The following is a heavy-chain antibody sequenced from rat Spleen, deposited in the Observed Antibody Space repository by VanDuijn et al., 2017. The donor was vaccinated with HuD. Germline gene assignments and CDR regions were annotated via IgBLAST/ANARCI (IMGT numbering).Heavy chain of an antibody. D-gene: IGHD1-1*01. CDR3: TTYSGYYFDY. Sequence: EVQLVESGGGLVQPGRSLKLSCAASGFTFSDYGVAWVRQALTKGLEWVATISTSGGSTYYRDSVKGRFTISRDNAKSTLYLQMDSLRSEDTATYYCTTYSGYYFDYWGQGVMVTVSS. CDR1: GFTFSDYG. CDR2: ISTSGGST. V-gene: IGHV5S23*01. J-gene: IGHJ2*01.